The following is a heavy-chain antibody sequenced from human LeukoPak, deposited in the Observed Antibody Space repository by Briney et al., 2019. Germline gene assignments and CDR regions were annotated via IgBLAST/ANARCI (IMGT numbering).Heavy chain of an antibody. CDR3: ARDGTYYDYVWGSYRWSHYYYYMDV. CDR2: INPSGGST. J-gene: IGHJ6*03. V-gene: IGHV1-46*01. D-gene: IGHD3-16*02. CDR1: GYTFTSYY. Sequence: ASVKVSCKASGYTFTSYYMHWVRQAPGQGREWMGIINPSGGSTSYAQKFQGRVTMTRDMSTSTVYMELSSLRSEDTAVYYCARDGTYYDYVWGSYRWSHYYYYMDVWGKGTTVTVSS.